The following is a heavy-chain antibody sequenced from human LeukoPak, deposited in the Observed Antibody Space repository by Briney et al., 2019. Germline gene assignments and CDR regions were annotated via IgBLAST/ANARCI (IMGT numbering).Heavy chain of an antibody. D-gene: IGHD6-19*01. J-gene: IGHJ3*02. CDR1: GFIVNYYY. CDR2: INEDGSVK. V-gene: IGHV3-7*01. CDR3: VPQCGRPI. Sequence: GGSLRLSCAASGFIVNYYYMSWVRQAPGKGLEWVDNINEDGSVKDYVDSVKGRFTISRDNAKNSLYLQMNSLRAEDTAVYYCVPQCGRPIWGQGTKLTVSS.